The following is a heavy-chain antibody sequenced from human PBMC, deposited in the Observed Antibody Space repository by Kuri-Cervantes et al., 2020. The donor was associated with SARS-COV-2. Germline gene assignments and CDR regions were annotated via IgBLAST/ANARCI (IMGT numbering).Heavy chain of an antibody. CDR3: ARDPGITIFGVVYYYYMDV. CDR2: ISSNGGST. J-gene: IGHJ6*03. D-gene: IGHD3-3*01. Sequence: GGSLRLSCAASGFTFSSYAMHWVRQAPGKGLEYVSAISSNGGSTYYADSVKGRFTISRDNSKNTLYLQMNSLRAEDTAVYYCARDPGITIFGVVYYYYMDVWGKGTTVTVSS. CDR1: GFTFSSYA. V-gene: IGHV3-64*02.